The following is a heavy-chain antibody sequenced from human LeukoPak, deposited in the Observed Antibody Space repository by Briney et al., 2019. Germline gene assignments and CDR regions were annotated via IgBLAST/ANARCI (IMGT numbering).Heavy chain of an antibody. J-gene: IGHJ4*02. CDR2: IHTSGST. V-gene: IGHV4-4*07. CDR3: ARDSRGYYFDY. Sequence: ETLSLTCTASGGSISSYYWSWLRQPAGEGLEWIGRIHTSGSTNYNPSLKSRVTMSVDTSKNQFSLKLSSVTAADTAVYYCARDSRGYYFDYWGQGTLVTVSS. CDR1: GGSISSYY. D-gene: IGHD3-22*01.